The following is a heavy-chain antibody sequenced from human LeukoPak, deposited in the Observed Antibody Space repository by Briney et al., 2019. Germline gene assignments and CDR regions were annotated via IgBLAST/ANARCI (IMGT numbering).Heavy chain of an antibody. Sequence: SETLSLTCTVSGGSISSYYWSWIRQPPGKGLEWIGSIYHSGSTYYNPSLKSRVTISVDTSKNQFSLKLSSVTAADTAVYYCARGATPIVVVPAAISPRAAAAGGVFDYWGQGTLVTVSS. J-gene: IGHJ4*02. CDR3: ARGATPIVVVPAAISPRAAAAGGVFDY. D-gene: IGHD2-2*01. CDR2: IYHSGST. CDR1: GGSISSYY. V-gene: IGHV4-38-2*02.